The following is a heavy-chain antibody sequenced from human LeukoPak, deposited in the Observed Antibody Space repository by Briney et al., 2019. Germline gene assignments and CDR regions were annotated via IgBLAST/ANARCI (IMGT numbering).Heavy chain of an antibody. CDR3: ARARGADYYDSSSPTDAFDI. V-gene: IGHV3-13*01. CDR1: GFTFSSYD. D-gene: IGHD3-22*01. CDR2: IGTAGDT. Sequence: GGSLRLSCAASGFTFSSYDMHWVRQATGKGLEWVSAIGTAGDTYYPGSVRGRFTISRENAKNSLYLQMNSLRAGDTAVYYCARARGADYYDSSSPTDAFDIWGQGTMVTVSS. J-gene: IGHJ3*02.